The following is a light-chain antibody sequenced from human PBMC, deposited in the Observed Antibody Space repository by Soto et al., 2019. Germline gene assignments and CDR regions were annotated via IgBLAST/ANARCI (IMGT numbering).Light chain of an antibody. Sequence: DIQLTQSPSNLSASVGDRVTITCRASQRMTSWLAWYQQKPGKAPQYLIQAASMLQSGVPSRFSGSGPGTEFILTINNLQPEEFASYVCLQVYSFPRTFRLGTKVDIK. CDR1: QRMTSW. V-gene: IGKV1-5*01. CDR2: AAS. CDR3: LQVYSFPRT. J-gene: IGKJ1*01.